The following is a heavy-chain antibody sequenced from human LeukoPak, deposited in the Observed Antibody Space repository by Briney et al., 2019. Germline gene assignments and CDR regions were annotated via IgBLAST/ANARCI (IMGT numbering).Heavy chain of an antibody. CDR3: ASPPPQLLNNWFDP. CDR2: IYYSGST. D-gene: IGHD2-2*01. Sequence: SETLSLTCAVYGGSFSGYYWSWIRQHPGKGLEWIGYIYYSGSTYYNPSLKSRVTISVDTSKNQFSLKLSSVTAADTAVYYCASPPPQLLNNWFDPWGQGTLVTVSS. CDR1: GGSFSGYY. V-gene: IGHV4-31*11. J-gene: IGHJ5*02.